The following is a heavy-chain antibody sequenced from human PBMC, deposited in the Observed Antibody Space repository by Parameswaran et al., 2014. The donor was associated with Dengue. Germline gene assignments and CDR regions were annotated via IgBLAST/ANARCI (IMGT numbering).Heavy chain of an antibody. J-gene: IGHJ4*02. D-gene: IGHD2-2*02. CDR1: GGSFSGYY. V-gene: IGHV4-34*01. CDR2: INHSGST. Sequence: SQTLSLTCAVYGGSFSGYYWSWIRQPPGKGLEWIGEINHSGSTNYNPSLKSRVTISVDTSKNQFSLKLSSVTAADTAVYYCARRVSAAIRAFDYWGQGTLVTVSS. CDR3: ARRVSAAIRAFDY.